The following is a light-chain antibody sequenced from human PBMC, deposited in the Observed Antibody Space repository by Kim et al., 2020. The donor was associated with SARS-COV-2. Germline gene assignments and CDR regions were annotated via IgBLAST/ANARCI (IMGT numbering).Light chain of an antibody. CDR2: QDS. Sequence: EAPRQTASITCSGDKLGDKYACWYQQKPGQAPVLVIYQDSKRPSGIPERFSGSNSGNTATLTISGTQAMDEADYYCQAWDSSTAVFGGGTQLTVL. J-gene: IGLJ2*01. CDR3: QAWDSSTAV. CDR1: KLGDKY. V-gene: IGLV3-1*01.